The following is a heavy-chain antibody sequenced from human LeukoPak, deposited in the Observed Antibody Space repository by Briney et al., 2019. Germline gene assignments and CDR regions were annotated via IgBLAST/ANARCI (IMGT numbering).Heavy chain of an antibody. CDR1: GYTFTGCY. D-gene: IGHD6-19*01. J-gene: IGHJ4*02. Sequence: GASVKVSCKASGYTFTGCYMHWVRQAPGQGLEWMGWINPNSGGTNYAQKFQGRVTMTRDTSISTAYMELSRLRSDDTAVYYCARRYSSGWYYFDYWGQGTLVTVSS. CDR3: ARRYSSGWYYFDY. V-gene: IGHV1-2*02. CDR2: INPNSGGT.